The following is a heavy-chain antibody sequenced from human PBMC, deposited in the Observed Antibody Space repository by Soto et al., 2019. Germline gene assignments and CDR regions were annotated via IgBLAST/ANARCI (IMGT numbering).Heavy chain of an antibody. CDR3: ADGGLLLGGQSNWFDP. V-gene: IGHV4-39*01. J-gene: IGHJ5*02. CDR2: IYYDGTT. D-gene: IGHD2-15*01. Sequence: SETLSLTCTVSGGSVTSSSYYWGWIRQPPGKGPEWIGSIYYDGTTYYNPSLKSRVTISVDTSRNQFSLNLSSVTAADTAVYYCADGGLLLGGQSNWFDPWGQGTLVTVSS. CDR1: GGSVTSSSYY.